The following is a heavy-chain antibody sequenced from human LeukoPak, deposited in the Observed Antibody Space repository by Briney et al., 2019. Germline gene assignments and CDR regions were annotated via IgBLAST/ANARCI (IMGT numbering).Heavy chain of an antibody. D-gene: IGHD2-2*01. CDR1: GGTFSSYA. CDR2: IIPIFGTA. V-gene: IGHV1-69*13. J-gene: IGHJ6*04. CDR3: ARARGGIVVVPAAIPSGQTAYYYGMDV. Sequence: ASVKVSCKASGGTFSSYAISWVRQAPGQGLEWMGGIIPIFGTANYAQKFQGRVTITADESTSTAYMELSSPKSEDTAVYYCARARGGIVVVPAAIPSGQTAYYYGMDVWGKGTTVTVSS.